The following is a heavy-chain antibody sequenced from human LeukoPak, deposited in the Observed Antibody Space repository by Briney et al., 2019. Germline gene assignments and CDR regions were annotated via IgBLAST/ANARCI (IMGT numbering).Heavy chain of an antibody. D-gene: IGHD7-27*01. CDR2: MWFDGSQK. J-gene: IGHJ4*02. Sequence: GGSLRLSCAASGFTFSNYGLHWVRQAPGKGLEWLAVMWFDGSQKYYADSVKGRFTISRDNSKSTLYLQMNSLRAEDTAVYYCARDITGDPPPYYFDYWGQGSLVTVSS. CDR1: GFTFSNYG. V-gene: IGHV3-33*01. CDR3: ARDITGDPPPYYFDY.